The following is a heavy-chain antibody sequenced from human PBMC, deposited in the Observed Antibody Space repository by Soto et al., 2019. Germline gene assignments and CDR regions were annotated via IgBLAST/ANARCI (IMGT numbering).Heavy chain of an antibody. CDR3: ARAGPPTDYGDYGRGEAFDI. J-gene: IGHJ3*02. V-gene: IGHV1-2*04. CDR2: INPNSGGT. Sequence: ASVKVSCKASGYTFTGYYMHWVRQAPGQGLEWMGWINPNSGGTNYAQKFQGWVTMTRDTSISTAYMELSRLRSDDTAVYYCARAGPPTDYGDYGRGEAFDIWGQGTMVTVSS. D-gene: IGHD4-17*01. CDR1: GYTFTGYY.